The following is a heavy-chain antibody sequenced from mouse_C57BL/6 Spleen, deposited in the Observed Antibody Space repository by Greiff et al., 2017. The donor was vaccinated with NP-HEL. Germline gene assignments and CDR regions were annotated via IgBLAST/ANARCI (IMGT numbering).Heavy chain of an antibody. J-gene: IGHJ2*01. CDR2: ISSGGSYT. CDR1: GFTFSSYG. D-gene: IGHD2-3*01. V-gene: IGHV5-6*01. Sequence: EVQVVESGGDLVKPGGSLKLSCAASGFTFSSYGMSWVRQTPDKRLEWVATISSGGSYTYYPDSVKGRFTISRDKAKNTLYLHMSSLKSEDTAMYYCASRVGGDGYYFDYWGQGTTLTVSS. CDR3: ASRVGGDGYYFDY.